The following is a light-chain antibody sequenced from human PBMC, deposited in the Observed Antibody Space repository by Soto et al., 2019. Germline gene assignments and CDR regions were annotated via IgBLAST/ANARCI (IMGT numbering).Light chain of an antibody. CDR3: SLYSSNGSLI. Sequence: SALTQPPSASGSPGQSVTISCSGTSSDVGGFNYVSWYQQAPGTAPKLIIYDGNNRPSGAPDRCSGSTSGNTASLTISGLQAEDETDYFCSLYSSNGSLIFGPGTKVTVL. J-gene: IGLJ1*01. CDR2: DGN. V-gene: IGLV2-18*01. CDR1: SSDVGGFNY.